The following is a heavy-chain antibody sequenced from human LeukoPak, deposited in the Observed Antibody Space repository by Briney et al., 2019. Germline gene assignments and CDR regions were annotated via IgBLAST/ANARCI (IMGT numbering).Heavy chain of an antibody. D-gene: IGHD2-2*01. CDR3: AREEEDAALGY. CDR1: GGSISSYY. J-gene: IGHJ4*02. CDR2: IYYSGST. Sequence: PSETLSLTCTVSGGSISSYYWSWIRQPPGKGLEWIGYIYYSGSTNYNPSLKSRVTISVDTSKNQFSLKLSSVTAADTAVYYCAREEEDAALGYWGQGTLVTVSS. V-gene: IGHV4-59*01.